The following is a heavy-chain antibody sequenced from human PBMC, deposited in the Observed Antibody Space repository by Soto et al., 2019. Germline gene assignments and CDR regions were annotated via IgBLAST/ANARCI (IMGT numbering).Heavy chain of an antibody. J-gene: IGHJ4*02. CDR2: IYYSGST. D-gene: IGHD6-19*01. Sequence: SETLSLTCTVSGGSISSSSYYWGWIRQPPGKGLEWIGSIYYSGSTYYNPSLKSRVTISVDTSKNQFSLKLSSVTAADTAVYYCARHKVAGGFDYWGQGTLVTVSS. V-gene: IGHV4-39*01. CDR3: ARHKVAGGFDY. CDR1: GGSISSSSYY.